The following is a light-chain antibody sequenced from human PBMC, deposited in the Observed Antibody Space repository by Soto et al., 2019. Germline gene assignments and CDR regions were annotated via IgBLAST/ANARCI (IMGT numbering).Light chain of an antibody. CDR1: ALPKQY. CDR3: QSADSSGTYV. V-gene: IGLV3-25*02. J-gene: IGLJ1*01. CDR2: KDS. Sequence: SYELTQPPSVSVSPGQTARITCSGDALPKQYAYWYQQKPGQAPVLVIYKDSERHSGIPERFSGSSSGTTVPLTISGVQAEDEADYYCQSADSSGTYVFGTGTKLTVL.